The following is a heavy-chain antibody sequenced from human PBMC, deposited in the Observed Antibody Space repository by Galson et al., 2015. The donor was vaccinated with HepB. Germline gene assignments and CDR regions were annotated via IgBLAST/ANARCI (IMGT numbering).Heavy chain of an antibody. Sequence: SLSLSCAASGFAFSRYPMNWVRQAPGKGLEWVSYISGGGGDTYYADSVKGRFTISRDNSKNTLYLQLNSLRVDDTALYYCARDPGYIWGQGTMVTVSS. CDR3: ARDPGYI. J-gene: IGHJ3*02. V-gene: IGHV3-23*01. CDR2: ISGGGGDT. D-gene: IGHD5-18*01. CDR1: GFAFSRYP.